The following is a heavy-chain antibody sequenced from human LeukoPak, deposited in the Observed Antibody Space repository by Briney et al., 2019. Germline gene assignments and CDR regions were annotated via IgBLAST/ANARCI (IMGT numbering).Heavy chain of an antibody. J-gene: IGHJ4*02. D-gene: IGHD6-13*01. CDR3: AKEQYSSNWYAIDY. CDR2: IRSKAYGGTT. V-gene: IGHV3-49*03. Sequence: TGGSLRLSCTASGFTFGDYAMSWFRQAPGKGLEWVGFIRSKAYGGTTEYAASVKGRFTISRDNSKNTLYLQMNSLRVEDTAVYHCAKEQYSSNWYAIDYWGQGTLVTVST. CDR1: GFTFGDYA.